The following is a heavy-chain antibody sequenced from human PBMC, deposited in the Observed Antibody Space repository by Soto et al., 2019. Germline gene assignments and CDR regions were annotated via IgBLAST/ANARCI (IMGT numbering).Heavy chain of an antibody. CDR3: ARHPGAVGGFDC. D-gene: IGHD6-19*01. J-gene: IGHJ4*02. Sequence: QLQVQESGPGLVNPSETLSLTCTVSGGSISSSSHYWGWIRQPPGKGLEWIGSIYYSGSTHYNSSLYRPATISIDTSKHQFSLKLSSVPAADTALYYCARHPGAVGGFDCWGEGTLVTVSS. CDR2: IYYSGST. V-gene: IGHV4-39*01. CDR1: GGSISSSSHY.